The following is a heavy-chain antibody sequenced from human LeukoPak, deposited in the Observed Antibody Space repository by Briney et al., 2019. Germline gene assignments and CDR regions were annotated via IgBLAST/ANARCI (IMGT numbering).Heavy chain of an antibody. J-gene: IGHJ4*02. CDR3: ARDDASGTYPLDH. CDR1: GGSISNYY. CDR2: IYYTGTT. D-gene: IGHD3-10*01. V-gene: IGHV4-59*12. Sequence: SETLSLTCTVSGGSISNYYWSWIRQPPGKGLEWIASIYYTGTTNYNPSLTSRVTISLDTSKNQFSLKLNSVTAADTAVYYCARDDASGTYPLDHWGRGTLVTVSS.